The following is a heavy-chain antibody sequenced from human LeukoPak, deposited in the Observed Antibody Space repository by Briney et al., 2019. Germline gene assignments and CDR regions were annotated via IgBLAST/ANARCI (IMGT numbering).Heavy chain of an antibody. D-gene: IGHD6-13*01. CDR2: IYHSGNT. CDR1: IDSITNYY. J-gene: IGHJ4*02. CDR3: AREEGIAAAGALEY. V-gene: IGHV4-59*01. Sequence: SETLSLTCSVPIDSITNYYWSWIRQPPGKGLEWIGFIYHSGNTNKNPSLTTRVTMSVDTTKTQITLRLSSVTAADTAVYYCAREEGIAAAGALEYWGQGILVTVSS.